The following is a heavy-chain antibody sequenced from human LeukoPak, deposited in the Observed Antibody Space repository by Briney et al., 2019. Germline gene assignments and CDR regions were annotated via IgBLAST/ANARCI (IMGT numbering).Heavy chain of an antibody. D-gene: IGHD2-8*01. J-gene: IGHJ4*02. Sequence: GGSLRLSCAASGFTFSGSAMHWVRQASGKGLEWVGRIRSEPNSYATAYAASVKGRFTISRDDSKNTAYLQMNSLKTEDTAVYYCTSLLGYCTNDVCYNYWGRGTLVTVSS. V-gene: IGHV3-73*01. CDR1: GFTFSGSA. CDR2: IRSEPNSYAT. CDR3: TSLLGYCTNDVCYNY.